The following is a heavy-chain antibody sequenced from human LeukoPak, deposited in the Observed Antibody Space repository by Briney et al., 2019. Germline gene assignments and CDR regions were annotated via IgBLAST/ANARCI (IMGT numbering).Heavy chain of an antibody. J-gene: IGHJ6*02. CDR1: GGSISSGGYY. CDR3: ARVHGGNSGMDV. CDR2: IYYSGST. D-gene: IGHD4-23*01. V-gene: IGHV4-31*03. Sequence: SQTLSLTCTVSGGSISSGGYYWSWIRQHPRKGLEWIGYIYYSGSTYYNPSLKSRVTISVDTSKNQFSLKLSSVTAADTAVYYCARVHGGNSGMDVWGQGTTVTVSS.